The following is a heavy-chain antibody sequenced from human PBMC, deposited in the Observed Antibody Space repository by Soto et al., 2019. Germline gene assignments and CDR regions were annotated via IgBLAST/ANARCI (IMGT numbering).Heavy chain of an antibody. CDR3: AKANSRRWRPYDAFDI. CDR1: GFTFDDYA. CDR2: ISWNSGSI. D-gene: IGHD4-17*01. V-gene: IGHV3-9*01. J-gene: IGHJ3*02. Sequence: EVQLVESGGGLVQPGRSLRLSCAASGFTFDDYAMHWVRQAPGKGLEWVSGISWNSGSIGYADSVKGRFTISRDNAKNSLYLQMNSLRAEDTALYYCAKANSRRWRPYDAFDIWGQGTMVTVSS.